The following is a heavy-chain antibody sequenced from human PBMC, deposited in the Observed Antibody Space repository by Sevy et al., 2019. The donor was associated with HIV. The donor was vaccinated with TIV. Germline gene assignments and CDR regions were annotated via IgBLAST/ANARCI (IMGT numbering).Heavy chain of an antibody. CDR2: ISSSSTYI. J-gene: IGHJ4*02. Sequence: GGCLRLSCAASGFTFSSYSMHWVRQAPGKGLEWISSISSSSTYIYYADSVKGRFTISRDNAKNSLYLQMNSLRAEDAAVAYCARGTDYYDRSGYYYQWGQGTLVTVSS. V-gene: IGHV3-21*01. CDR1: GFTFSSYS. CDR3: ARGTDYYDRSGYYYQ. D-gene: IGHD3-22*01.